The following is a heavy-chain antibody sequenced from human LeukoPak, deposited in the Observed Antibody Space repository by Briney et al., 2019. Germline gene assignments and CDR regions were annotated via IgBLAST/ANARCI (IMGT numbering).Heavy chain of an antibody. CDR1: GYTFTGYY. CDR2: INPNSGDT. Sequence: APVKVSCKASGYTFTGYYMHWVQQAPGQGLEWMGWINPNSGDTNYAQKFQGWVTMTRDTSISTAYMELSRLRSEDTAVYYCARDKGYSSSWYGRKEYYFDYWGQGTLVTVSS. J-gene: IGHJ4*02. D-gene: IGHD6-13*01. V-gene: IGHV1-2*04. CDR3: ARDKGYSSSWYGRKEYYFDY.